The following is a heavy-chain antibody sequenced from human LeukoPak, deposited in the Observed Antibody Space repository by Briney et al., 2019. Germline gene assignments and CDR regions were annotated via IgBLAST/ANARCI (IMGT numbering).Heavy chain of an antibody. V-gene: IGHV3-23*01. CDR2: LSGSGTRI. CDR3: AKANSYSGYYFDY. CDR1: GFSFSDYA. J-gene: IGHJ4*02. D-gene: IGHD5-12*01. Sequence: GGSLRLSCAAHGFSFSDYAMSWVRQAPGKGLEWVSSLSGSGTRILFADSVKGRFTISRDNSKNTLYLQMNSLRAEDTAVYYCAKANSYSGYYFDYWGQGTLVTVSS.